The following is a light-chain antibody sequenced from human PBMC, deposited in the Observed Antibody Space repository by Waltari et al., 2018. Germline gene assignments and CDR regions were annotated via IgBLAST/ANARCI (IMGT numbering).Light chain of an antibody. CDR3: HQYNKWPFT. V-gene: IGKV3-15*01. J-gene: IGKJ3*01. Sequence: EIALTQSPLTLSVSPGERATLSCRASQSVNSNLAWYQQKPGQAPRLLIYGASTRATDIPARISGSGSGTEFTLTISSLQSEDFAVYYCHQYNKWPFTFGPGTKVDIK. CDR1: QSVNSN. CDR2: GAS.